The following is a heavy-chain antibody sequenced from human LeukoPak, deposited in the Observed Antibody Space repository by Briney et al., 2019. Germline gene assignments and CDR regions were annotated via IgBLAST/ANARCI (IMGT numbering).Heavy chain of an antibody. J-gene: IGHJ4*02. D-gene: IGHD3-22*01. Sequence: GGSLRLSCAASGFTFSSYAMHWVRQAPGKGLEWVAVISYDGSNKYYADSVKGRFTISRDNSKNTLYLQMNSLRAEDTAVYYCANFDYYDSSEVNYWGQGTLVTVSS. V-gene: IGHV3-30-3*01. CDR3: ANFDYYDSSEVNY. CDR1: GFTFSSYA. CDR2: ISYDGSNK.